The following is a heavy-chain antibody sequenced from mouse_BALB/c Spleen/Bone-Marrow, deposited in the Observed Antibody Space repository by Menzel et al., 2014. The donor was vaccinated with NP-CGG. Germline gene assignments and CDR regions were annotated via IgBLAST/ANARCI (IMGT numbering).Heavy chain of an antibody. CDR2: IDPANGNT. J-gene: IGHJ4*01. Sequence: EVQLQQSGAELVKPGASVKLSCTASGFNIKDTYMHWVKQRPEQGLEWIGRIDPANGNTKYDPKFQGKTTITADTSSNTAYLQLSSLTSEDTAVYYDARVKLWSYAMDYWGQGTSVTVSS. CDR3: ARVKLWSYAMDY. CDR1: GFNIKDTY. D-gene: IGHD1-1*02. V-gene: IGHV14-3*02.